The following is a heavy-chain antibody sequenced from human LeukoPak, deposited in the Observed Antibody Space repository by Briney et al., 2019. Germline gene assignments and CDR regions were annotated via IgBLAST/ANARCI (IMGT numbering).Heavy chain of an antibody. CDR2: ISWNSGSI. J-gene: IGHJ3*02. CDR1: GFTFDDYA. CDR3: AKDVGSGSYYSPGGAFDI. V-gene: IGHV3-9*01. Sequence: GGSLRLSCAASGFTFDDYAMHWVRQAPGKGLEWVSGISWNSGSIGYADSVKGRFTISKDNAKNSLYLQMNSLRAEDTALYYRAKDVGSGSYYSPGGAFDIWGQGTMVTVSS. D-gene: IGHD3-10*01.